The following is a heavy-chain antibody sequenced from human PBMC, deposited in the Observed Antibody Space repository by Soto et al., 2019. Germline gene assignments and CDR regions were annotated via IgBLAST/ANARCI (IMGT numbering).Heavy chain of an antibody. J-gene: IGHJ6*02. CDR2: IYYSGST. V-gene: IGHV4-31*03. CDR3: ARGGDDDILTGYYYYGMDV. CDR1: GGSISSGGYY. D-gene: IGHD3-9*01. Sequence: QVQLQESGPGLVKPSQTLSLTCTVSGGSISSGGYYWSWIRQHPGKGLEWIGYIYYSGSTYYNPSLKSRVTISVDTSKNQFSLKLGSVTAADTAVYYCARGGDDDILTGYYYYGMDVWGQGTTVTVSS.